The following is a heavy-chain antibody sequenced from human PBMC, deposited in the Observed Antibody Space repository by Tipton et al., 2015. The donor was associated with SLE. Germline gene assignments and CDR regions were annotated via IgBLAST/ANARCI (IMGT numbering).Heavy chain of an antibody. V-gene: IGHV4-38-2*01. CDR3: ARGWGQDYYLDAFDI. CDR1: GYSISSGYY. Sequence: TLSLTCAVSGYSISSGYYWGWIRQPPGKGLEWIGSIYHSGSTNDNPSLKSRVTISVDTSKNQFSLKLSSVTAADTAVYYCARGWGQDYYLDAFDIWGQGTMVTVSS. D-gene: IGHD3-10*01. CDR2: IYHSGST. J-gene: IGHJ3*02.